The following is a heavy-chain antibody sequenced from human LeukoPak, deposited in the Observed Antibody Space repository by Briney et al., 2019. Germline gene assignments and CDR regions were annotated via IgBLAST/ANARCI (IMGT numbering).Heavy chain of an antibody. CDR3: ARTLSGYDSLYYFDY. D-gene: IGHD5-12*01. V-gene: IGHV3-30*04. J-gene: IGHJ4*02. CDR2: ISYDGSNK. Sequence: GRSLRLSCAASGFTFSSYAMHWVRQAPGKGLEWVAVISYDGSNKYYADSVKGRSTISRDNSKNTLYLQMNSLRAEDTAVYYCARTLSGYDSLYYFDYWGQGTLVTVSS. CDR1: GFTFSSYA.